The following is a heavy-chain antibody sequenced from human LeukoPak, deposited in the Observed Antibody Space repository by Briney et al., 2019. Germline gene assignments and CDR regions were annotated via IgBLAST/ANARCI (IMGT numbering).Heavy chain of an antibody. CDR3: ARETPNFDLWGNSYYVDV. Sequence: SQTLSLTCTVSGGSITSDGYYWTWVRQPAGKGLEWVGRIYTSGSADYNPSLKSRVIISLDTSKNQFSLTLTSVTAADTAVYFCARETPNFDLWGNSYYVDVWGEGTTVTVSS. CDR1: GGSITSDGYY. D-gene: IGHD2-21*01. V-gene: IGHV4-61*02. CDR2: IYTSGSA. J-gene: IGHJ6*03.